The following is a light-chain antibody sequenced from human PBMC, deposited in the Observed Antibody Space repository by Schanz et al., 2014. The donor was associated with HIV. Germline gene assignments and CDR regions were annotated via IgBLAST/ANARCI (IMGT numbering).Light chain of an antibody. V-gene: IGLV2-8*01. CDR3: SSHTTSSTLV. CDR2: EVT. J-gene: IGLJ2*01. CDR1: SSDVGGYDF. Sequence: QSALTQPPSASGSPGQSVTITCTGTSSDVGGYDFVSWYQQHPGKAPKLMIYEVTKRPLGVPNRFSGSKSGNTASLTVSGLQAEDEADYFCSSHTTSSTLVFGGGTKLT.